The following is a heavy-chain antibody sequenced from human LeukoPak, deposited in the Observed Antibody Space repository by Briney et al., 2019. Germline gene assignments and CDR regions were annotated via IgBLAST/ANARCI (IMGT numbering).Heavy chain of an antibody. CDR1: GGSFSGYY. J-gene: IGHJ4*02. D-gene: IGHD3-10*01. V-gene: IGHV4-34*01. Sequence: SETLSLTCAVYGGSFSGYYWNWIRQPPGKGLEWIGEINHSGRTNYDPSLKSRVTISVDTSKKQFSLKLSSVTAADTAVYYCARGVDYYGVWGQGTLVTVSS. CDR2: INHSGRT. CDR3: ARGVDYYGV.